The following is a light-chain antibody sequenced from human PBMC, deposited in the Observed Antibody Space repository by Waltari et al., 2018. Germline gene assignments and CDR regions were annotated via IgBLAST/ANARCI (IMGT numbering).Light chain of an antibody. CDR1: SSDAGGYTH. Sequence: QSALTQPASVSGSPGQSITISCPGTSSDAGGYTHVPWYQQPPGKAPKLMIYEVSNRPSGVSNRFSGSKSGNTASLTISGLQAEDEADYYCSSYTSSSTREFGGGTKLTVL. J-gene: IGLJ3*02. CDR3: SSYTSSSTRE. CDR2: EVS. V-gene: IGLV2-14*01.